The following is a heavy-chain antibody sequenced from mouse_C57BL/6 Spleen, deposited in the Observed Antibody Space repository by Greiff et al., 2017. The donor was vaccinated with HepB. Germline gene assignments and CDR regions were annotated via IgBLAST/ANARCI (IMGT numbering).Heavy chain of an antibody. CDR1: GFTFSSYA. D-gene: IGHD2-4*01. J-gene: IGHJ4*01. CDR3: TRGDYDDAMDY. Sequence: EVKVVESGEGLVKPGGSLKLSCAASGFTFSSYAMSWVRQTPEKRLEWVAYISSGGDYIYYADTVKGRFTISRDNARNTLYLQMSSLKSEDTAMYYCTRGDYDDAMDYWGQGTSVTVSS. CDR2: ISSGGDYI. V-gene: IGHV5-9-1*02.